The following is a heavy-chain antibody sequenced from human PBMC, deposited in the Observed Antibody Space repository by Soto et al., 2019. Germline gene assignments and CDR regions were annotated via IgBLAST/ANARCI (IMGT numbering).Heavy chain of an antibody. V-gene: IGHV4-31*03. CDR1: GGSISSGGYY. D-gene: IGHD3-22*01. CDR2: IYYGGST. Sequence: SETLSLTCTVSGGSISSGGYYWSWIRQHPGKGLEWIGYIYYGGSTYYNPSLKSRVTISVDTSKNQFSLKLSSVTAADTAVYYCARDYFDSRGQRYYFDYWGKGTRVTVSS. CDR3: ARDYFDSRGQRYYFDY. J-gene: IGHJ4*02.